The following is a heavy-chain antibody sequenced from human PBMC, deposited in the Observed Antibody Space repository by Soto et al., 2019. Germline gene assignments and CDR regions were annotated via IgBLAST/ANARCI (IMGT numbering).Heavy chain of an antibody. D-gene: IGHD1-26*01. CDR2: MSCDGSNE. CDR3: AKDGSHNFDY. V-gene: IGHV3-30*18. Sequence: QVQLVESGGGVVQPGRSLRLSCAAAGFTFSHYAMHWVRQAPGKGLEWVALMSCDGSNEDYEDSVKGRFTISRDNSKNTLYLQMNSLRAEDTAVYYCAKDGSHNFDYWGQGTLVTVSS. J-gene: IGHJ4*02. CDR1: GFTFSHYA.